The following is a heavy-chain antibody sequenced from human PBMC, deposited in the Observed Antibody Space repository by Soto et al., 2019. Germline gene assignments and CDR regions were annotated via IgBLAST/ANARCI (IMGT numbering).Heavy chain of an antibody. CDR3: ARDTSVADYYFDY. V-gene: IGHV1-3*01. CDR1: GYTFTSYA. D-gene: IGHD6-19*01. J-gene: IGHJ4*02. CDR2: INAGNGNT. Sequence: QVQLVQSGAEVKKPGASVKVSCKASGYTFTSYAMHWVRQAPGQRLEWMGWINAGNGNTKYSQKFQGRVTITRDTSASTAYMELSSLRSEDTAVHYCARDTSVADYYFDYWGQGTLVTVSS.